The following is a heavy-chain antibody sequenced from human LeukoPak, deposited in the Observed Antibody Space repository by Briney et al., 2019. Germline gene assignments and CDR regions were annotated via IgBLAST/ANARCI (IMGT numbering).Heavy chain of an antibody. D-gene: IGHD4-17*01. CDR1: GGSISSYY. V-gene: IGHV4-59*01. J-gene: IGHJ4*02. CDR2: IYYSGST. Sequence: SETLSLTCTVSGGSISSYYWSWIRQPPGKGLEWIGYIYYSGSTNYNPSLKSRVTISVDTSKNQFSLKLSSVTAADTAVYYCARIPDYGDYMGYWGQGTLVTVSS. CDR3: ARIPDYGDYMGY.